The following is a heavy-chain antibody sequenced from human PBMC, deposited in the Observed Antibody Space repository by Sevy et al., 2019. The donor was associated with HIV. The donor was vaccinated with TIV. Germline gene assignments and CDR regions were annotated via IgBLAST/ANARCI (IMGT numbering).Heavy chain of an antibody. CDR1: GFTFRSYS. J-gene: IGHJ6*02. D-gene: IGHD1-20*01. V-gene: IGHV3-21*01. Sequence: GGSLRLSCAASGFTFRSYSMNWVRQAPGRGLEWVSSITSSSSFIFYADSVKGRFTISRDNAENSLFLQMNSLRAEDTAVYYCARPTSGLSEYEPLDNARFYGMDVWDQGTTVTVSS. CDR3: ARPTSGLSEYEPLDNARFYGMDV. CDR2: ITSSSSFI.